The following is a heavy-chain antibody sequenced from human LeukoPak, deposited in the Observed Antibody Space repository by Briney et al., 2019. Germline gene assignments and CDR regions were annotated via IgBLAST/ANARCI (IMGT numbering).Heavy chain of an antibody. D-gene: IGHD3-22*01. CDR2: ISWNGGRI. J-gene: IGHJ4*02. CDR1: GFTFDDYA. V-gene: IGHV3-9*01. Sequence: GRSLRLSCAASGFTFDDYAMHWVRQAPGKGLDWVSGISWNGGRIGYADSVKGRFAISRDNAKNSLYLQMSSLRAEDTAFYYCAKGSGQYGAYDSSGLDYWGQGTLVTVSS. CDR3: AKGSGQYGAYDSSGLDY.